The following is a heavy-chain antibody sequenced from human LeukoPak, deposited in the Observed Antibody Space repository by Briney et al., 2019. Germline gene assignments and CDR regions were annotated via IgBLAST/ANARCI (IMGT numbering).Heavy chain of an antibody. V-gene: IGHV4-59*01. CDR1: GGSISSYY. Sequence: SETLSLTCTVSGGSISSYYWSWIRQPPGKGLEWIGYIYYSGSTNYNPSLKSRVTISVDTSKKQFSLKLSSVTAADTAVYYCARILGDDSSGYWDYWGQGTLVTVSS. CDR3: ARILGDDSSGYWDY. J-gene: IGHJ4*02. D-gene: IGHD3-22*01. CDR2: IYYSGST.